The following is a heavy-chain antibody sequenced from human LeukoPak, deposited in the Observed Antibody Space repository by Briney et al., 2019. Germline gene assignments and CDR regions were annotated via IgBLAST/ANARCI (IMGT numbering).Heavy chain of an antibody. J-gene: IGHJ4*02. CDR2: ISNTGGST. Sequence: GGSLRLSCAASGFTFISYAMSWDRQAPGKGLEWVSGISNTGGSTYYADSVKGRFTISRDNSKNSLYLQMNSLRAEDTAVYYCARGSTYYDSSGQVPFDYWGQGTLVTVSS. D-gene: IGHD3-22*01. CDR3: ARGSTYYDSSGQVPFDY. V-gene: IGHV3-23*01. CDR1: GFTFISYA.